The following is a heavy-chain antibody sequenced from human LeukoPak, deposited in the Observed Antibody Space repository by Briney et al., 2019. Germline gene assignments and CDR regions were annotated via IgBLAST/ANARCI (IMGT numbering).Heavy chain of an antibody. CDR2: MKSKTDGGTT. Sequence: GGSLRLSCAASGFTFSNAWMSWVRQAPGKGLEWVGRMKSKTDGGTTDYAAPVKGRFTISRDGSKNTLYLQMNSLKTEDTAVYYCTTDLTGIAVAGTYYYYYMDVWGKGTTVTISS. CDR1: GFTFSNAW. CDR3: TTDLTGIAVAGTYYYYYMDV. V-gene: IGHV3-15*01. D-gene: IGHD6-19*01. J-gene: IGHJ6*03.